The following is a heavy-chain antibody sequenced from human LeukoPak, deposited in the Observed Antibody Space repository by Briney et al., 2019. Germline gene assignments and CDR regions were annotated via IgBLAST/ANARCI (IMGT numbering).Heavy chain of an antibody. CDR3: ATDRAGGDHRYFDY. CDR1: GFTSSSYG. Sequence: PGGSLRLSCVASGFTSSSYGMHWVRQAPGKGLEWVAVIWYDGSNENYADSVKGRFTISRDNTKNKLYLQMNSLRDEDTAVYYCATDRAGGDHRYFDYWGQGTLVTVSS. D-gene: IGHD4-17*01. J-gene: IGHJ4*02. V-gene: IGHV3-33*01. CDR2: IWYDGSNE.